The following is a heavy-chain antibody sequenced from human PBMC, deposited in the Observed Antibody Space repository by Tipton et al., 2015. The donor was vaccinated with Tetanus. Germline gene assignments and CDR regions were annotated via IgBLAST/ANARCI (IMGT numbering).Heavy chain of an antibody. CDR3: TTPTVTTIHWYFDL. CDR2: IKSKTDGGTT. J-gene: IGHJ2*01. CDR1: GFTFSNAW. D-gene: IGHD4-17*01. V-gene: IGHV3-15*01. Sequence: TASGFTFSNAWVSWVRQAPGKGLEWVGRIKSKTDGGTTDYAAPVKGRFTISRDDSKNTLYLQMNSLKTEDTAVYYCTTPTVTTIHWYFDLWGRGTLVTVSS.